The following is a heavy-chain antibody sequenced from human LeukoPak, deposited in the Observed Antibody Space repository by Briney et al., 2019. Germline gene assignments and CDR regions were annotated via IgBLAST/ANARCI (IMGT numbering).Heavy chain of an antibody. J-gene: IGHJ4*02. CDR2: ISVYNGNT. Sequence: SGKVSCKASGYSFTSYGFSWVRQAPGQGLEWMGWISVYNGNTVYAQQFQGRVTMTTDTSTSTVYMELRSLRSDDTALYYCAREGSSGWYFYWGQGTLVTVSS. CDR3: AREGSSGWYFY. D-gene: IGHD6-19*01. CDR1: GYSFTSYG. V-gene: IGHV1-18*01.